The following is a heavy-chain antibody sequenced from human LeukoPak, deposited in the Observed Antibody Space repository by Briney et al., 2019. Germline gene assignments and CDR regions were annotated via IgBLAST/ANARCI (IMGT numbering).Heavy chain of an antibody. Sequence: ASVKVSYKASGYTFTSYDINWVRQATGQGLEWMGWMNPNSGNTGYAHKFQGRVTMTRSTSTSTAYMELSSLTSEDTAVYYCARATYYYDSSGHTFDPWGQGTLVTAST. CDR2: MNPNSGNT. CDR3: ARATYYYDSSGHTFDP. D-gene: IGHD3-22*01. V-gene: IGHV1-8*01. CDR1: GYTFTSYD. J-gene: IGHJ5*02.